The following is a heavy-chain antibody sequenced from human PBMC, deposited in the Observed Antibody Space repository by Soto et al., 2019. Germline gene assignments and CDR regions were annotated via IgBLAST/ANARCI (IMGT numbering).Heavy chain of an antibody. D-gene: IGHD6-19*01. J-gene: IGHJ4*02. Sequence: QVQLVESGGGVVQPGTSLRLSCTASGLVFRNYGMHWVRQAPGKGLEWVAVISDDGSNKNYADSMKGRLTISRDNSKSTLFLQMNRLRVEDPAIYYCARDRYSSSPGHLEDWGQGTLVTVSS. V-gene: IGHV3-30*03. CDR3: ARDRYSSSPGHLED. CDR1: GLVFRNYG. CDR2: ISDDGSNK.